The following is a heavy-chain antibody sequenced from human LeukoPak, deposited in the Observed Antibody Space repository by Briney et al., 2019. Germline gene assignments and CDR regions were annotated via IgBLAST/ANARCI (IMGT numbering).Heavy chain of an antibody. Sequence: PGGSLRLSCAASGFIFSSYGMHWVRQAPGKGLEWVAFIRYDGSNNYYADSVKGRFTISRDNSKNTLYLQMNNLRVEDTAVYYCARAEYTTSPRIDYWGQGTLVTVSS. J-gene: IGHJ4*02. CDR3: ARAEYTTSPRIDY. CDR1: GFIFSSYG. D-gene: IGHD6-6*01. CDR2: IRYDGSNN. V-gene: IGHV3-30*02.